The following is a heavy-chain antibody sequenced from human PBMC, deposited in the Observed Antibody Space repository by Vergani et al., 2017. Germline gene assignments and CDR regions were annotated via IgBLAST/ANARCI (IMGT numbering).Heavy chain of an antibody. J-gene: IGHJ4*02. Sequence: QLQQWGAGLLKPSETLSLTCAVYGGSFSGYYWSWIRQPPGKGLEWIGEINHSGSTNYNPSLKSRVTISVDTSKNQFSLKLSSVTAADTAVYYCARHNYGDLDYFDYWGQGTLVTVSS. CDR2: INHSGST. V-gene: IGHV4-34*01. D-gene: IGHD4-17*01. CDR3: ARHNYGDLDYFDY. CDR1: GGSFSGYY.